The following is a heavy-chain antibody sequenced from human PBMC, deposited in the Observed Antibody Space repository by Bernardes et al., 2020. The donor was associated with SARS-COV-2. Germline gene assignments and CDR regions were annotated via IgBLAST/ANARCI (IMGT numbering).Heavy chain of an antibody. Sequence: SETLSLTCTVSGGSISSSSYYWGWIRQPTGKELEWIGSIYYSGNSYYNPSLKSRVTISVDTTKNQFSLKLSSVTAADTAVYYCARAGADDFWSGYSDSDAFDIWGQGTMVTVSS. D-gene: IGHD3-3*01. CDR3: ARAGADDFWSGYSDSDAFDI. CDR1: GGSISSSSYY. CDR2: IYYSGNS. J-gene: IGHJ3*02. V-gene: IGHV4-39*07.